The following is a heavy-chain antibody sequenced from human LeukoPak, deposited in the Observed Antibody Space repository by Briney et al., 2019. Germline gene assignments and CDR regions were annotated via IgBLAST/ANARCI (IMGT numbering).Heavy chain of an antibody. CDR3: ARVVDIVVVVAATPISYWYFDL. CDR2: IYHSGST. D-gene: IGHD2-15*01. J-gene: IGHJ2*01. Sequence: SGTLSLTCAFSGGSISSSNWWSWVRQPPGKGLEWIGEIYHSGSTNYNPSLKSRVTISVDKSKNQFSLKLSSVTAADTAVYYCARVVDIVVVVAATPISYWYFDLWGRGTLVTVSS. CDR1: GGSISSSNW. V-gene: IGHV4-4*02.